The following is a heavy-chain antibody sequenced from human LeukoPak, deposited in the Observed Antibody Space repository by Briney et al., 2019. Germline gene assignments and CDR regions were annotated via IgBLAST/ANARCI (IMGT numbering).Heavy chain of an antibody. Sequence: PSETLSLTCTVSGGSISSHYWGWIRQPPGKGLEWIGYIYYSGSTNHNPSLKSRVTISVDTSKNQFSLKLSSVTAADTAVYYCATQKGIGDWFDPWGQGTLVTVSS. D-gene: IGHD3-10*01. CDR2: IYYSGST. V-gene: IGHV4-59*11. CDR1: GGSISSHY. CDR3: ATQKGIGDWFDP. J-gene: IGHJ5*02.